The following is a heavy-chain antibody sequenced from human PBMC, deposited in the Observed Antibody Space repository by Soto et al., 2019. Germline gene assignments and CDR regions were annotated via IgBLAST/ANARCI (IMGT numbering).Heavy chain of an antibody. CDR3: ARDRTHYYGSGSYYNYYYYMDV. V-gene: IGHV3-66*01. CDR2: IYSGGST. D-gene: IGHD3-10*01. Sequence: GGSLRLSCAASGFTVSSNYMSWVRQAPGKGLEWVSVIYSGGSTYYADSVKGRFTISRDNSKNTLYLQMNSLRAEDTAVYYCARDRTHYYGSGSYYNYYYYMDVWGKGTTVTVSS. CDR1: GFTVSSNY. J-gene: IGHJ6*03.